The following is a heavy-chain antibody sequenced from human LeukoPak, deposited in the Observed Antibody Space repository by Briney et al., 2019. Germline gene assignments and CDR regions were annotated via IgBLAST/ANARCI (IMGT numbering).Heavy chain of an antibody. CDR2: IIPIFGTA. Sequence: SVKVSCKASGGTFISYAISWVRQAPGQGLKWMGGIIPIFGTANYAQKFQGRVTITADESTSTAYMELSSLRSEDMGVYYCARGVQNRGYYFDHWGQGTLVTVSS. CDR1: GGTFISYA. J-gene: IGHJ4*02. V-gene: IGHV1-69*13. CDR3: ARGVQNRGYYFDH. D-gene: IGHD3-10*01.